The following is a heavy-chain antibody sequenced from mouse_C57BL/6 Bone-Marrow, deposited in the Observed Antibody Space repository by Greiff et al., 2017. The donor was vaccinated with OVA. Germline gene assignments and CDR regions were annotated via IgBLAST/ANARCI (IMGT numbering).Heavy chain of an antibody. CDR1: GFNIKDDY. CDR3: TTYGSSPY. J-gene: IGHJ2*01. D-gene: IGHD1-1*01. Sequence: EVQLQQPGAELVRPGASVKLSCTASGFNIKDDYMHWVKQRPEQGLEWIGWIDPENGDTEYASKFQGKATITADTSSNTAYLQLSSLTSEDTAVYYCTTYGSSPYWGQGTTLTVSS. CDR2: IDPENGDT. V-gene: IGHV14-4*01.